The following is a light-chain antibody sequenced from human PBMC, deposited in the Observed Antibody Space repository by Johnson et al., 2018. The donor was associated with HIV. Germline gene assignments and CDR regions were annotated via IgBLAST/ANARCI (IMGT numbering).Light chain of an antibody. CDR1: SSNIGNNY. CDR2: DNN. V-gene: IGLV1-51*01. J-gene: IGLJ1*01. Sequence: QSVLTQPPSVSAAPGQKVTISCSGGSSNIGNNYVSWYQQLPGTAPKLLIYDNNKRPSGIPDRFSGSKSGTSATLGITGLQTGDEADYYCGTWDSSLSAGRVFGTGTKVTVL. CDR3: GTWDSSLSAGRV.